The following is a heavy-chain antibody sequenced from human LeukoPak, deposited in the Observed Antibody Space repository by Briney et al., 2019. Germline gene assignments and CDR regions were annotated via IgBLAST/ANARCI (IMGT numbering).Heavy chain of an antibody. V-gene: IGHV1-18*01. D-gene: IGHD3-22*01. CDR3: ARDLPGKNYYDSSGLFDY. CDR1: GYTFTNYG. Sequence: GASVKVSCKASGYTFTNYGISWVRQAPGQGLEWMGWISAYNGNTNYAQRLQGRVTMTTDTSTSTAYMELRSLRSDDTAVYYCARDLPGKNYYDSSGLFDYWGQGTLVTVSS. CDR2: ISAYNGNT. J-gene: IGHJ4*02.